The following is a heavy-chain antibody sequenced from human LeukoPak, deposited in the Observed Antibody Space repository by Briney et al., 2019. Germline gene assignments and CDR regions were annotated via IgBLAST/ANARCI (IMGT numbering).Heavy chain of an antibody. D-gene: IGHD2-15*01. CDR2: IYYSGST. CDR1: GGSISSYY. J-gene: IGHJ6*02. CDR3: ARDLGYCSGGSCHTYYYYGMDV. V-gene: IGHV4-59*06. Sequence: SETLSLTCTVAGGSISSYYWSWIRQHPGKGLEWIGYIYYSGSTYYNPSLKSRVTISVDTSKNQFSLKLSSVTAADTAVYYCARDLGYCSGGSCHTYYYYGMDVWGQGTTVTVSS.